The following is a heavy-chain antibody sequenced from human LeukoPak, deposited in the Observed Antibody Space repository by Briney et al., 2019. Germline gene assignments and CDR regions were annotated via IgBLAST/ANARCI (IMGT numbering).Heavy chain of an antibody. V-gene: IGHV3-21*01. Sequence: GGCLRLSCAASGFTFSTYSMNWVRQAPGKGLEWVSSISRSSSNIYYADSVKGRFTISRDNAKNSLYLQMNSLRAEDTAVYYCARDPNLLAFDIWGQGTMVTVSS. CDR2: ISRSSSNI. J-gene: IGHJ3*02. D-gene: IGHD2-21*01. CDR3: ARDPNLLAFDI. CDR1: GFTFSTYS.